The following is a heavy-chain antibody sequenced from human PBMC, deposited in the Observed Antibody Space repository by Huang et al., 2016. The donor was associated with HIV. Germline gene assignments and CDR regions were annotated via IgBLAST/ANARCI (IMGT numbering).Heavy chain of an antibody. V-gene: IGHV1-46*03. D-gene: IGHD6-13*01. CDR1: GYTFTRYY. CDR2: INPSGGRT. J-gene: IGHJ4*02. Sequence: QVQLVQSGAEVKKAGASVKVSCKASGYTFTRYYMHWVRQAPGQGLEWMEIINPSGGRTSYAQEFQGRVTMTRDTSTSTVYMGLSSLRSEDTAVYYCARGPGGAAAGYYFDYWGQGTLVTVSS. CDR3: ARGPGGAAAGYYFDY.